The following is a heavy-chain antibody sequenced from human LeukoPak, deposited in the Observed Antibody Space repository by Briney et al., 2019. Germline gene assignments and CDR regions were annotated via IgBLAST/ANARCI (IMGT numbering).Heavy chain of an antibody. Sequence: SETLSLACTVSGGSISSYYWSWIRQPPGKGVEWLGYIYYSGSTNYTSSLRSRLTISVDTSKNQFSLKLSAVTAADTAVYYCARARRSEPYFDYWGQGTLVTVSS. J-gene: IGHJ4*02. D-gene: IGHD3-10*01. CDR2: IYYSGST. V-gene: IGHV4-59*01. CDR3: ARARRSEPYFDY. CDR1: GGSISSYY.